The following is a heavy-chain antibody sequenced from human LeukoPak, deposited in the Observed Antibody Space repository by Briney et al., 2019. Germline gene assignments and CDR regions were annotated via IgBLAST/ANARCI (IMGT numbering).Heavy chain of an antibody. D-gene: IGHD2-2*03. J-gene: IGHJ3*02. CDR3: ARVDIVVVFVAHDAFDI. Sequence: GASVKVSCKASGGTVSSYAISWVRQAPGQGLEWMGWISAYNGNTNYAQKLQGRVTMTTDTSTSTAYMELRSLRSDDTAVYYCARVDIVVVFVAHDAFDIWGQGTMVTVSS. CDR2: ISAYNGNT. V-gene: IGHV1-18*01. CDR1: GGTVSSYA.